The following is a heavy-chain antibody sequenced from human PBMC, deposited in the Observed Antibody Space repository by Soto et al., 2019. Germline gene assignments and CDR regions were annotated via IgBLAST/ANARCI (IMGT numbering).Heavy chain of an antibody. D-gene: IGHD2-15*01. V-gene: IGHV4-30-2*01. CDR3: ARGQVVAAQH. CDR1: GGSISSGGYS. CDR2: IYHSGST. Sequence: QLQLQESGSGLVKPSQTLSLTFAVSGGSISSGGYSWSWIRQPPGKGLEWIGYIYHSGSTYYNPSLKSRVTISVDRAKNQYSLKLSSVTAEDTAVYYCARGQVVAAQHRGQGTLVTVST. J-gene: IGHJ4*02.